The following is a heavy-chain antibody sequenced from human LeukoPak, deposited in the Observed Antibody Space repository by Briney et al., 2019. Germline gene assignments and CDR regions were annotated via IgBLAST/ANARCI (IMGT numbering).Heavy chain of an antibody. Sequence: GSLRLSCAASGFTFSTYWMHWVRQAPGKGLVWVSRINPDGTTTSYADSVKGRFTISRDNAKDTVYLQMNSLRAEDTAVYYCARGYCSSTSCHKPAAFDIWGQGTMVTVSS. J-gene: IGHJ3*02. CDR1: GFTFSTYW. CDR2: INPDGTTT. D-gene: IGHD2-2*02. V-gene: IGHV3-74*01. CDR3: ARGYCSSTSCHKPAAFDI.